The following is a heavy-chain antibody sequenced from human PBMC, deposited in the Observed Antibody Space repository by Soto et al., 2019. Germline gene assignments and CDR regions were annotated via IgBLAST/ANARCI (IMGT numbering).Heavy chain of an antibody. J-gene: IGHJ6*02. CDR2: IYHTGIT. D-gene: IGHD2-2*01. Sequence: PXASLWLTCVVCGFRISNNNLWTWFRQPPGKGLEWVGDIYHTGITNYSPSLKSRVTISVDNSKNQFSLRLTSVTAADTAVYYRARFTSSGLYYYFGMDVWGQRTTVTVPS. V-gene: IGHV4-4*02. CDR3: ARFTSSGLYYYFGMDV. CDR1: GFRISNNNL.